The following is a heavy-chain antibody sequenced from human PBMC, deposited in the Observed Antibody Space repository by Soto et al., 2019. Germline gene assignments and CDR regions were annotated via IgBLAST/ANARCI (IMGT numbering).Heavy chain of an antibody. CDR3: ARDLMELPKREFDY. V-gene: IGHV1-69*04. CDR2: IIPILGIA. CDR1: GGTFSSYT. J-gene: IGHJ4*02. D-gene: IGHD1-7*01. Sequence: SVKVSCKASGGTFSSYTISWVRQAPGQGLEWMGRIIPILGIANYAQKFQGRVTITADKSTSTAYMELSSLRSEDTAVYYCARDLMELPKREFDYWGQGTLVTVSS.